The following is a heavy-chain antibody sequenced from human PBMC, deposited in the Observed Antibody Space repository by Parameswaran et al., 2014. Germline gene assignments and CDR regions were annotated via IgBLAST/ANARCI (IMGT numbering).Heavy chain of an antibody. CDR2: INHLGNT. D-gene: IGHD3-9*01. CDR3: VRRGPWDILTGHYKEQKKVSYFDL. V-gene: IGHV4-34*01. J-gene: IGHJ4*02. Sequence: RWIRQPPGKGLEWIGEINHLGNTNSNPSLTSRVTLSVDTSKKITSLKLTSITAADTAVYYCVRRGPWDILTGHYKEQKKVSYFDLWGQGTLVTVSS.